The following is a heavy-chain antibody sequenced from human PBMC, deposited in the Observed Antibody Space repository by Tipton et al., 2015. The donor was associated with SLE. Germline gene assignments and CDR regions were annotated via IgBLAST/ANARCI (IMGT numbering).Heavy chain of an antibody. J-gene: IGHJ4*02. V-gene: IGHV4-39*07. CDR2: IYYSGTT. Sequence: TLSLTCTVSGGSISRSSHSWDWIRQPPGKGLEWIGSIYYSGTTYYNPPLKSRVTISVDTSKNQFSLKLSSVTAAVTAVYYCARGVIMATPDHWGQGTLVTVSS. CDR3: ARGVIMATPDH. CDR1: GGSISRSSHS. D-gene: IGHD5-24*01.